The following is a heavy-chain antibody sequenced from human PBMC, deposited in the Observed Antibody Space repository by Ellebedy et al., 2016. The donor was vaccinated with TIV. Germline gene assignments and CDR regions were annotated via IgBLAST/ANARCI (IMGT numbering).Heavy chain of an antibody. Sequence: GESLKISCAVSGFTFSTYSMNWVRQAPGKGLEWVSYISSGGTISYADSVKGRFTITRDNAKNSLYLQMNSLRDEDTAVYYCARDRQMLYSYGFDYWGQGTLVTVSS. CDR1: GFTFSTYS. J-gene: IGHJ4*02. V-gene: IGHV3-48*02. CDR2: ISSGGTI. D-gene: IGHD5-18*01. CDR3: ARDRQMLYSYGFDY.